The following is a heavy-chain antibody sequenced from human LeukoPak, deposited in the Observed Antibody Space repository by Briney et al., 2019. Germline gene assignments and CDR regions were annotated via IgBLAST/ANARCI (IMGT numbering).Heavy chain of an antibody. V-gene: IGHV3-23*01. CDR1: GFTFSSYA. D-gene: IGHD4-17*01. CDR2: ISGSGGST. Sequence: GGSLRLSCAASGFTFSSYAMTWVRQAPGKGLEWVSHISGSGGSTYYADSVKGRFTISRDNSEYTVYLQMNSLRAEDTAVYYCARWTTNFDYWGQGTLVTVSS. J-gene: IGHJ4*02. CDR3: ARWTTNFDY.